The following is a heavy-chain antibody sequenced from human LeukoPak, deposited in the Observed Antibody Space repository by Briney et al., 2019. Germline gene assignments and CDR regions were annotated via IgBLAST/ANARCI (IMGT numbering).Heavy chain of an antibody. CDR3: ARDSFTRGYYDY. J-gene: IGHJ4*02. Sequence: GGYLRLSCAASGFTVSSNYMSWVRQAPGKGLEWVSVIYSGDSTSYADSGGGTYYADSVKGRFTISRDDSKNTLYLQMNSLRVEDTAVYYCARDSFTRGYYDYWGQGTLVTVSS. CDR2: IYSGDSTSYADSGGGT. V-gene: IGHV3-53*01. CDR1: GFTVSSNY. D-gene: IGHD2/OR15-2a*01.